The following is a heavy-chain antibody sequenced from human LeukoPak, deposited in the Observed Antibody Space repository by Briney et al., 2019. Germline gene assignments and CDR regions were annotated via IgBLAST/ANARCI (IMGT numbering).Heavy chain of an antibody. D-gene: IGHD6-25*01. V-gene: IGHV4-34*01. Sequence: NTSETLSLTCAVYGGSFSGYYWSWTRQPPGKGLEWIGEIYYSGSTNYNPSLKSRVTISVDTSKNQFSLKLSSVTAADTAVYYCARDKADTYYYHYYMHVWGKGTTVTVYS. CDR1: GGSFSGYY. CDR2: IYYSGST. J-gene: IGHJ6*03. CDR3: ARDKADTYYYHYYMHV.